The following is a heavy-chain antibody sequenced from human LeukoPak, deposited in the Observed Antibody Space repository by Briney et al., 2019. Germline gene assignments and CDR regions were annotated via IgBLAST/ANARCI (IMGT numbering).Heavy chain of an antibody. CDR2: INANSGGT. Sequence: ASVKVSCKASGYTFTGYYMNWVRQAPGQGLEWMGWINANSGGTNYAQKFQGRVTMTRDTSITYMELSRLRSDDTAVYYCARAYSGYEAFDYWGQGTLVTVSS. D-gene: IGHD5-12*01. V-gene: IGHV1-2*02. J-gene: IGHJ4*02. CDR1: GYTFTGYY. CDR3: ARAYSGYEAFDY.